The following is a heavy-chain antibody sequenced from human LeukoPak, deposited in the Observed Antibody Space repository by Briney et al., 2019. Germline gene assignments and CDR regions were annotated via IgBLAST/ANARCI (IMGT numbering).Heavy chain of an antibody. Sequence: ASVKVSCKASGYTFTSYAMNWVRQAPGQGLEWMGWINTSTGNPTYAQGFTGRYVFSLDTSVSTAYLQISSLKAEDTAVYYCARTYSTSPGGHYYYYMDVWGKGTTVTVSS. J-gene: IGHJ6*03. D-gene: IGHD6-13*01. CDR2: INTSTGNP. V-gene: IGHV7-4-1*02. CDR3: ARTYSTSPGGHYYYYMDV. CDR1: GYTFTSYA.